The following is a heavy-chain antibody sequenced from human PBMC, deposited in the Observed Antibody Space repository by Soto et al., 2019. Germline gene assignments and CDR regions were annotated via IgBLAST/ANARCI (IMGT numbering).Heavy chain of an antibody. CDR3: ARGGYSSSWYDPYYYYGMDV. V-gene: IGHV5-51*01. D-gene: IGHD6-13*01. CDR1: GYSFTSYW. J-gene: IGHJ6*02. CDR2: IYPGDSDT. Sequence: PGESLKISCKGSGYSFTSYWIGWVRQMPGKGLEWMGIIYPGDSDTRYSPSFQGQVTISADKSISTAYLQWSSLKASDTAMYYCARGGYSSSWYDPYYYYGMDVWGQGTTVTVSS.